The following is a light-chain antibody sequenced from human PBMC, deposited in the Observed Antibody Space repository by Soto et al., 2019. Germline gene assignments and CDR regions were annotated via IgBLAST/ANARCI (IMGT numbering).Light chain of an antibody. Sequence: QSVLTQPASVSRSPGQSITISCTGTSSDVGGHNYVSWYQQHPGKAPKLLIYEVRVRPSGVSIRFSGSKSANTASLTISGLQAEDEADYYCSSYTTTSTLRVFGGGTKLTVL. V-gene: IGLV2-14*01. J-gene: IGLJ3*02. CDR2: EVR. CDR1: SSDVGGHNY. CDR3: SSYTTTSTLRV.